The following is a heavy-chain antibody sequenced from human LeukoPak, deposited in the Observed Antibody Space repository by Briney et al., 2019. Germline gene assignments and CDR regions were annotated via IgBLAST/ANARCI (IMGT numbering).Heavy chain of an antibody. D-gene: IGHD3-16*01. Sequence: GGSLRLSCVASGITFSSYSMNWVRQAPGKGLEWVSYISSLSGTINYADSVKGRFTISRDNAKNSLYLQMNSLRAEDTAVYYCARDQGGVGYWGQGTLVTVSS. J-gene: IGHJ4*02. CDR3: ARDQGGVGY. CDR2: ISSLSGTI. CDR1: GITFSSYS. V-gene: IGHV3-48*01.